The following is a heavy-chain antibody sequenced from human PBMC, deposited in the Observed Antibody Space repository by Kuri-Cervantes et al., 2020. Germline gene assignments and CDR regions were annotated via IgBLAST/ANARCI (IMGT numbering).Heavy chain of an antibody. CDR3: ASSVISITVAGTSDY. CDR1: GFTFSSYA. V-gene: IGHV3-30-3*01. J-gene: IGHJ4*02. D-gene: IGHD6-19*01. CDR2: ISYDGSNK. Sequence: GESLKISCAASGFTFSSYAMHWVRQAPGKGLEWVAVISYDGSNKYYADSVKGRFTISRDDSKSTAYLQMSSLETEDTAVYYCASSVISITVAGTSDYWGQGTLVTVSS.